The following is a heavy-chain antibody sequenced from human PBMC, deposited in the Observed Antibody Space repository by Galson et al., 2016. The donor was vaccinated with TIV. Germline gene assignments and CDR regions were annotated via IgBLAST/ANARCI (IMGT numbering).Heavy chain of an antibody. CDR1: GGVFNNAA. J-gene: IGHJ4*02. Sequence: SVKVSCKASGGVFNNAAIIWVRQAPGQGLEWMGWISAYSGDTNYAQKLQGRVTMTTDTSTSTAYMDLRSLRSDDTAVYYCARDRGSMTMILVVDYHYGVDVWGQGTLVTVSS. CDR3: ARDRGSMTMILVVDYHYGVDV. V-gene: IGHV1-18*01. CDR2: ISAYSGDT. D-gene: IGHD3-22*01.